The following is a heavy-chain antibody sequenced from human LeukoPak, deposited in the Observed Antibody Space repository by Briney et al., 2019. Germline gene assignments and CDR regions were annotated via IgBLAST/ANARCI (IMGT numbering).Heavy chain of an antibody. CDR2: IKSKTDGGTT. V-gene: IGHV3-15*01. D-gene: IGHD3-9*01. J-gene: IGHJ4*02. CDR3: TTSPLRFFDWPLT. Sequence: PGGSLRLSCAPCGFSFNNAWMNWVRQAPGKGLEWVGRIKSKTDGGTTDYTAPVKGRFTISRDDSRNTLYLEMNSLKTEDTAVYYCTTSPLRFFDWPLTWGQGTLVTVSS. CDR1: GFSFNNAW.